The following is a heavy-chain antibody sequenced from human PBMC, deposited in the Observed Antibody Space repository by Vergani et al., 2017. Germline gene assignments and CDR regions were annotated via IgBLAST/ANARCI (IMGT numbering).Heavy chain of an antibody. CDR3: ASSSSGYYYVLDY. CDR2: IIPIFGTA. D-gene: IGHD3-22*01. CDR1: GYTFTGYY. V-gene: IGHV1-69*01. J-gene: IGHJ4*02. Sequence: QVQLVQSGAEVQKPGASVKVSCKASGYTFTGYYMHWVRQAPGQGLEWMGGIIPIFGTANYAQKFQGRVTITADESTSTAYMELSSLRSEDTAVYYCASSSSGYYYVLDYWGQGTLVTVSS.